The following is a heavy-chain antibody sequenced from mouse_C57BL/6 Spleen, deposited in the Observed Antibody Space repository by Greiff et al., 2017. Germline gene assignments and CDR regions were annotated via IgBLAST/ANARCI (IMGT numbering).Heavy chain of an antibody. D-gene: IGHD1-1*01. Sequence: EVKLVESGGGLVQPGGSLKLSCAASGFTFSDYYMYWVRQTPEKRLEWVAYISNGGGSTYYPDTVKGRFTISRDNAKNTLYLQMSRLKSEDTAMYYCARRGVEGFDYWGQGTTLTVSS. CDR2: ISNGGGST. V-gene: IGHV5-12*01. J-gene: IGHJ2*01. CDR1: GFTFSDYY. CDR3: ARRGVEGFDY.